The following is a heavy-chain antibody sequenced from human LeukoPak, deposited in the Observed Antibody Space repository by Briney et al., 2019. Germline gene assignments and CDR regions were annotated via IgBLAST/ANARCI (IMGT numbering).Heavy chain of an antibody. CDR1: GFTFSSYA. Sequence: GGSLRLTCAASGFTFSSYAMSWVRQAPGKGLEWVSAISGSGGSTYYADSVKGRFTISRDNSKNTLYLQMNSLRAEDTAAYYCAKDFRGSGSYYTDYYYYGMDVWGQGTTGTVSS. D-gene: IGHD3-10*01. J-gene: IGHJ6*02. V-gene: IGHV3-23*01. CDR3: AKDFRGSGSYYTDYYYYGMDV. CDR2: ISGSGGST.